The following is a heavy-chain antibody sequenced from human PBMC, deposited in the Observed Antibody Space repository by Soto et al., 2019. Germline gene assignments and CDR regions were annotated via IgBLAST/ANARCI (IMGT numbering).Heavy chain of an antibody. CDR3: ARDEGAAGDYYYYYGMDV. D-gene: IGHD6-13*01. CDR1: GFTFSSYG. J-gene: IGHJ6*02. Sequence: GGSLRLSCAASGFTFSSYGMHWVRQAPGKGLEWVAVIWYDGSNKYYADSVKGRFTISRDNSKNTLYLQMNSLRAEDTAVYYCARDEGAAGDYYYYYGMDVWGQGTTVTVSS. V-gene: IGHV3-33*01. CDR2: IWYDGSNK.